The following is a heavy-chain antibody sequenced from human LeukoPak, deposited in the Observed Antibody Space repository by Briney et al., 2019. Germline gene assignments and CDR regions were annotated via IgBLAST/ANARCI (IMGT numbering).Heavy chain of an antibody. CDR2: INHSGST. J-gene: IGHJ3*02. CDR3: ARGQSLSDAFDI. Sequence: SETLSLTCTVSGGSISSHYWSWIRQPPGKGLEWIGEINHSGSTNYNPSLKSRVTISVDTSKNQFSLKLSSVTAADTAVYYCARGQSLSDAFDIWGQGTMVTVSS. CDR1: GGSISSHY. V-gene: IGHV4-34*01.